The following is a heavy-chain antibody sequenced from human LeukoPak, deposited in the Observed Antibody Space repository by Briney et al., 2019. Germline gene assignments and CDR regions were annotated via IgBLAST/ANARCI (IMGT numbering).Heavy chain of an antibody. CDR1: GFTFANYA. CDR3: ARGLLGAPTTYFDY. D-gene: IGHD1-26*01. V-gene: IGHV3-30-3*01. Sequence: GGSLRLSCAASGFTFANYAMTWVRQAPGKGLEWVAVITYDGSNKYYADSVKGRFTISRDNSKNTLYLQMNSLRAEDTAVYYCARGLLGAPTTYFDYWGQGTLVTVSS. CDR2: ITYDGSNK. J-gene: IGHJ4*02.